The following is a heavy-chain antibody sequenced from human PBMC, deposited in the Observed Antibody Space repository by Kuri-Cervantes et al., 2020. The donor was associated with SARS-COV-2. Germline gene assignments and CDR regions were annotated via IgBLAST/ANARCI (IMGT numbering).Heavy chain of an antibody. CDR3: ARDRGRGSPRKYFDY. V-gene: IGHV4-34*01. J-gene: IGHJ4*02. CDR2: INQTGSA. Sequence: SETLSLTCAVYGGSFSDYYWTWIRQPPGKGLEWIGEINQTGSANYNPSLKSRVTISVVTSKNQFSLKLSSVTAADTAVYYCARDRGRGSPRKYFDYWCQGTLVTVSS. CDR1: GGSFSDYY. D-gene: IGHD1-14*01.